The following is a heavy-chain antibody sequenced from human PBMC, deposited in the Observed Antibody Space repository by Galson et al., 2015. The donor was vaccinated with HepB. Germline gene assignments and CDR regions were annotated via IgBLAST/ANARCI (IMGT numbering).Heavy chain of an antibody. V-gene: IGHV3-48*01. CDR3: ARDAYGDWYFDL. CDR2: ISSGSTI. CDR1: GFAFTSYT. D-gene: IGHD4-17*01. Sequence: SLRLSCAASGFAFTSYTMNWVRQAPGKGLEWVSHISSGSTIHHVDSVKGRFTISRDNAKNSLYLQMNSLRAEDTAVYYCARDAYGDWYFDLWGRGTLVTVSS. J-gene: IGHJ2*01.